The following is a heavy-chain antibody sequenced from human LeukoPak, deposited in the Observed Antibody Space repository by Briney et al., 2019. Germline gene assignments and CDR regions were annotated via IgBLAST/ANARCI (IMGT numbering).Heavy chain of an antibody. CDR3: ARVLDPYNWFDP. D-gene: IGHD3/OR15-3a*01. Sequence: ASVTVSCKASGGTFSSYAISWVRQAPGQGLEWMGGIITIFGTANYAQKFQGGVTITTEESTSTAYMELSSLRSEDTAVYYCARVLDPYNWFDPWGQGTLVTVSS. CDR1: GGTFSSYA. CDR2: IITIFGTA. V-gene: IGHV1-69*05. J-gene: IGHJ5*02.